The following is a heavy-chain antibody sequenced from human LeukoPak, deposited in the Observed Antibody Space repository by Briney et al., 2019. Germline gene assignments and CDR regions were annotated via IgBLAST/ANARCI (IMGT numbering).Heavy chain of an antibody. CDR1: GGSISSYY. CDR3: ARDDSRAYFDY. D-gene: IGHD2-15*01. V-gene: IGHV4-59*01. J-gene: IGHJ4*02. Sequence: SETLSLTCTVSGGSISSYYWSWIRQPPGKGLEWIGYIYYSGSTNYNPSLKSRVTISVDTSKNQFSLKLSSVTAADTVVYYCARDDSRAYFDYWGQGTLVTVSS. CDR2: IYYSGST.